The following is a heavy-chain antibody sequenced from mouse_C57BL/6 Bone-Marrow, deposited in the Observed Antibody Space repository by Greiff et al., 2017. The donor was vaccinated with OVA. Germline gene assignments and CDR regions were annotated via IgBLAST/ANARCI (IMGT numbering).Heavy chain of an antibody. V-gene: IGHV1-50*01. CDR2: IDPSDSYT. CDR1: GYTFTSYW. Sequence: QVQLQQPGAELVKPGASVKLSCKASGYTFTSYWMQWVKQRPGQGLEWIGEIDPSDSYTNYNQKFTGKATLTVDTSSSTAYMQLSSLTSEDSAVYYCARDGSSPYAMDYWGQGTSVTVSS. J-gene: IGHJ4*01. D-gene: IGHD1-1*01. CDR3: ARDGSSPYAMDY.